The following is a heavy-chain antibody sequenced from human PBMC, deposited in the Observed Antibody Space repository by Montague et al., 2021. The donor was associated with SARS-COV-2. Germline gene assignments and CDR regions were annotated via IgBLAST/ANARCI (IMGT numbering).Heavy chain of an antibody. CDR3: AREDGLGPYTGYAFDI. D-gene: IGHD3-16*01. CDR2: TQYEKKRFD. Sequence: CAISGDSVVEHRGRSEEHTYEPQRELQWVCRTQYEKKRFDHYAVSMKGRIIIKADTSKNQFSLQLDSVTPEDTAVYYCAREDGLGPYTGYAFDIWGQGTLVKVSS. CDR1: GDSVVEHRGR. V-gene: IGHV6-1*01. J-gene: IGHJ3*02.